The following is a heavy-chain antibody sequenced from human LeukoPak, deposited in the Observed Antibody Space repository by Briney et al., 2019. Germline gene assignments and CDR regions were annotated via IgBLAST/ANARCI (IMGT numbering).Heavy chain of an antibody. J-gene: IGHJ4*02. CDR3: ARAIAAPGTDDY. CDR1: GYTFTSYG. V-gene: IGHV1-18*01. D-gene: IGHD6-13*01. Sequence: ASVKVSCKASGYTFTSYGISWVRQAPGQELEWMGWISAYNGNTNYAQKLQGRVTMTTDTSTSTAYMELRSLRSDDTAVYYCARAIAAPGTDDYWGQGTLVTVSS. CDR2: ISAYNGNT.